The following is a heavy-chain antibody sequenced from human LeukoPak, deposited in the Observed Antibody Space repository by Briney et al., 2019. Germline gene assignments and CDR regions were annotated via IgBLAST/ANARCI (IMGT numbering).Heavy chain of an antibody. D-gene: IGHD4-23*01. V-gene: IGHV3-23*01. CDR1: GFAFSSYA. Sequence: GGSLRLSCAASGFAFSSYAMSWVRQAPGKGLEWVSAISGSGGSTYYADSVKGRFTISRDNSKNTLYLQMNSLRAEDTAVYYCAKDSVVARLLLDYWGQGTLVTVSS. CDR3: AKDSVVARLLLDY. J-gene: IGHJ4*02. CDR2: ISGSGGST.